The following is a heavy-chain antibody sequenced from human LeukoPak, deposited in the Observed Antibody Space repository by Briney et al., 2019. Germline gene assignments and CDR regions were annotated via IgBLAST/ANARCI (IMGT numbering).Heavy chain of an antibody. Sequence: GASVTVSCTPSGYTFTGYYIQWARQAPGQGLEWIGWINPSSGGTNYAPTFQGRVTITRDTSNSTAYLDLSRLRSDDTAVYYCARAVVAATFYYYMDVWGKGTTVTVSS. CDR2: INPSSGGT. V-gene: IGHV1-2*02. D-gene: IGHD2-15*01. CDR1: GYTFTGYY. CDR3: ARAVVAATFYYYMDV. J-gene: IGHJ6*03.